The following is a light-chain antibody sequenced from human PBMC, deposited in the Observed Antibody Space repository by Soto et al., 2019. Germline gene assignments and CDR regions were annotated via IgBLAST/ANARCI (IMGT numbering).Light chain of an antibody. CDR2: GAS. V-gene: IGKV3-15*01. CDR1: QSINSD. J-gene: IGKJ1*01. Sequence: EIVMTQSPATLAVSPGETTRLSCRASQSINSDVAWYQQKLGQTPRLLIHGASTRATGIAARFSGSGSGTEFTLTISGLQSEDFATYYCQQYNNWPPWTFGQGTKVDI. CDR3: QQYNNWPPWT.